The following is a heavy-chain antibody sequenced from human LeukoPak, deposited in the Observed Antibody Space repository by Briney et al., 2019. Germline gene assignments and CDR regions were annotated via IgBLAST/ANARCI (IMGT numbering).Heavy chain of an antibody. Sequence: PGGPLRLSCEASGFTFSGYGMSWVRQAPGKGLEWVSGLSAGGGSTYYADSVKGRFTISRDNSKNTLYLQMNSLRAEDTAVYYCAKDRGIAAAGTDYWGQGTLVTVSS. V-gene: IGHV3-23*01. D-gene: IGHD6-13*01. J-gene: IGHJ4*02. CDR3: AKDRGIAAAGTDY. CDR1: GFTFSGYG. CDR2: LSAGGGST.